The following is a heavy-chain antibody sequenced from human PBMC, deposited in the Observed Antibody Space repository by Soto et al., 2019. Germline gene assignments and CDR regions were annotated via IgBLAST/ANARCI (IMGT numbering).Heavy chain of an antibody. CDR1: GFTSSSYA. J-gene: IGHJ4*02. CDR3: AKAAPSLGSSSSLTCHY. CDR2: ISGSGGST. D-gene: IGHD6-6*01. V-gene: IGHV3-23*01. Sequence: PGGSLRLSCAASGFTSSSYAMSWVRQAPGKGLEWVSAISGSGGSTYYADSVKGRFTISRDNSKNTLYLQMNSLRAEDTAVYYCAKAAPSLGSSSSLTCHYWGQGTLVTAS.